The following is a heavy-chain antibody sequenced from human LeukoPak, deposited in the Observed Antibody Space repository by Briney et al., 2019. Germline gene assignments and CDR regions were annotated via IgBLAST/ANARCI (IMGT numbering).Heavy chain of an antibody. Sequence: SETLSLTCAVSGGSISSGGYSWSWIRQPPGKGLEWIGYIYYSGSTYYNPSLKSRVTISVDTSKNQFSLKLSSVTAADTAVYYCAREDSGYDLWGVFDYWGQGTLVTVSS. D-gene: IGHD5-12*01. CDR2: IYYSGST. J-gene: IGHJ4*02. CDR3: AREDSGYDLWGVFDY. V-gene: IGHV4-30-4*07. CDR1: GGSISSGGYS.